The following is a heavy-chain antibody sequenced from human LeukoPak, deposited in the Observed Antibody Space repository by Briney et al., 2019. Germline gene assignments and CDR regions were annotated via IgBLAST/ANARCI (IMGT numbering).Heavy chain of an antibody. CDR1: GFTFSSYW. J-gene: IGHJ5*02. D-gene: IGHD6-19*01. V-gene: IGHV3-7*03. CDR3: AKKRYQWLVLFGLHIGWFDP. CDR2: IKQDGSEK. Sequence: GGSLRLSCAASGFTFSSYWMSWVRQAPGKGLEWVANIKQDGSEKYYVDSVKGRFTISRDNSKNTLYLQMNSLRAEDTAVYYCAKKRYQWLVLFGLHIGWFDPWGQGTLVTVSS.